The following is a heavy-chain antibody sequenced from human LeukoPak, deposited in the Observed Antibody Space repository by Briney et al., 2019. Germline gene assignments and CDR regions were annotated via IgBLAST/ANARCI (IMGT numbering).Heavy chain of an antibody. Sequence: PGGSLRLSCAASGFTFSSYAMSWVRQALGKGLEWVSGISSSGGGTYYADSVKGRFTISRDNSKNTLYLQMNSLRAEDTAVYYCARGKVEMATIHPSFDYWGQGTLVTVSS. CDR2: ISSSGGGT. D-gene: IGHD5-24*01. J-gene: IGHJ4*02. CDR3: ARGKVEMATIHPSFDY. V-gene: IGHV3-23*01. CDR1: GFTFSSYA.